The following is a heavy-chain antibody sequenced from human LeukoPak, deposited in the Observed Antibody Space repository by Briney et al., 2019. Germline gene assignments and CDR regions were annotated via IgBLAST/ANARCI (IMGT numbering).Heavy chain of an antibody. CDR1: GFTFSSYS. J-gene: IGHJ3*02. D-gene: IGHD2-2*01. V-gene: IGHV3-21*01. CDR3: ARVCALYCSSTRIWAFGAFDI. Sequence: PGGSLRLSCAASGFTFSSYSMNSVRQAPGKGLEWVSSISSSSSYIYYADSVKGRFTISRDNAKNSLYLQMNSLRAEDTAVYYCARVCALYCSSTRIWAFGAFDIWGQGTMVTVSS. CDR2: ISSSSSYI.